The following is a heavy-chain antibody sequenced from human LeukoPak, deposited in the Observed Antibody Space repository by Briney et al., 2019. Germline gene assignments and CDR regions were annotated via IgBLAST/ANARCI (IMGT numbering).Heavy chain of an antibody. J-gene: IGHJ4*02. CDR1: GYSISTYY. Sequence: SETLSLTCTVSGYSISTYYWSWIRQPPGKGLEWIGYIYYSGSTYYNPSLKSRVTISVDTSKNQFSLKLSSVTAADTAVYYCARSSIAVAGIWGQGTLVTVSS. CDR2: IYYSGST. CDR3: ARSSIAVAGI. V-gene: IGHV4-59*08. D-gene: IGHD6-19*01.